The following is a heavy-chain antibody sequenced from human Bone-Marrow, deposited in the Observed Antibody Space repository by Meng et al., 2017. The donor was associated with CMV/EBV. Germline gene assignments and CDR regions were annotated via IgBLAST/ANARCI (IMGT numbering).Heavy chain of an antibody. CDR3: AREPPAAPFDY. J-gene: IGHJ4*02. D-gene: IGHD2-2*01. CDR1: GDTFTGYY. CDR2: INPNSGGT. V-gene: IGHV1-2*02. Sequence: CKASGDTFTGYYMHWVRQAPGQGLGWMGWINPNSGGTNYAQKFQGRVTMTRDTSISTAYMELSRLRSDDTAVYYCAREPPAAPFDYWGQGTLVTVSS.